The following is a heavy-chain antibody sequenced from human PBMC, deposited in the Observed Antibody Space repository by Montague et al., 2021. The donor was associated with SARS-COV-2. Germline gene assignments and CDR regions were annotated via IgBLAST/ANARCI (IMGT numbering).Heavy chain of an antibody. CDR1: RGSISSYY. CDR3: ARAQNTCFIANCVNYFEV. D-gene: IGHD1-1*01. V-gene: IGHV4-59*01. J-gene: IGHJ4*02. Sequence: SETLSLTCEVSRGSISSYYWSWIRQSPGKGLEWIGYIHYTGSTKYNPSLKTRVTLSLDTPKKHCSLKLKSVTAADTAVYYCARAQNTCFIANCVNYFEVWGLGALVTVSS. CDR2: IHYTGST.